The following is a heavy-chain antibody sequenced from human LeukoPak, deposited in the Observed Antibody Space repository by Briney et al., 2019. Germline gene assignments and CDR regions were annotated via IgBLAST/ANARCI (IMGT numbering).Heavy chain of an antibody. CDR3: ARASIAAGTYYYGMDV. CDR2: IYTSGST. Sequence: SETLSLTCTVSGGSISSYYWSWIRQPPGKGLEWIGYIYTSGSTNYNPSLKSRVTISVDTSKNQFSLKLSSVTAADTAVYYCARASIAAGTYYYGMDVWGQGTTVTVSS. J-gene: IGHJ6*02. D-gene: IGHD6-13*01. V-gene: IGHV4-4*09. CDR1: GGSISSYY.